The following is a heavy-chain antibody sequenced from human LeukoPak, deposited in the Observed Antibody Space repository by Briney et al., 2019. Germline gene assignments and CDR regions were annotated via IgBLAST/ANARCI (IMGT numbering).Heavy chain of an antibody. Sequence: GSSVKVSCKASGGTFSSYAISWVRQAPGQGLEWMGGIIPIFGTANYAQKFQGRVTITADKSTSTAYMELSSLRSEDTAVYWCARDEPRGSGSYHSYYYYGMDVWGKGTTVTVSS. CDR1: GGTFSSYA. CDR3: ARDEPRGSGSYHSYYYYGMDV. D-gene: IGHD3-10*01. J-gene: IGHJ6*04. CDR2: IIPIFGTA. V-gene: IGHV1-69*06.